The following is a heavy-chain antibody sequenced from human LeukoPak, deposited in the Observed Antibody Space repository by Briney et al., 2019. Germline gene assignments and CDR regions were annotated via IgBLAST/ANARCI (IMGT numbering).Heavy chain of an antibody. J-gene: IGHJ4*02. V-gene: IGHV4-59*08. Sequence: KPSETLSLTCTVSDGSISSYYWSWIRQPPGKGLEWIGYIYYSGNTNYNPPLKSRVTISVDTSKNQFSLRLSSVTAADTAVYFCAKWASDNRAFDLWGQGTLVTVSS. D-gene: IGHD2-8*01. CDR2: IYYSGNT. CDR3: AKWASDNRAFDL. CDR1: DGSISSYY.